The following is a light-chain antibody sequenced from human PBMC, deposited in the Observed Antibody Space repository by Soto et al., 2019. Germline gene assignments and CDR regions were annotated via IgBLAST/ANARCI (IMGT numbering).Light chain of an antibody. V-gene: IGLV1-36*01. J-gene: IGLJ2*01. Sequence: QSVLTQPPSVYEAPRQRVTISCSGSSSNIGNNAVNWYQQLPGKAPKLLIYYDDLLPSGVSDRFSGSKSGTSASLAISGLQSEDEADYYCAAWDDSLNVVVFGGGTKVTVL. CDR3: AAWDDSLNVVV. CDR1: SSNIGNNA. CDR2: YDD.